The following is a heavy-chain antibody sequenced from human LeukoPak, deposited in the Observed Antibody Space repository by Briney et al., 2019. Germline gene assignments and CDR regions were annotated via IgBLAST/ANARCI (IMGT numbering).Heavy chain of an antibody. Sequence: PGGSLRLSCAASGFTFSIYAMHWVRQAPGKGLEWVAVISFDGSSKLYADSVKGRLVISRDISKNTLYLQMNSLRAEDTAVYYCARDDFYYYYMDVWGKGTTVTVSS. V-gene: IGHV3-30*09. J-gene: IGHJ6*03. CDR1: GFTFSIYA. CDR2: ISFDGSSK. CDR3: ARDDFYYYYMDV.